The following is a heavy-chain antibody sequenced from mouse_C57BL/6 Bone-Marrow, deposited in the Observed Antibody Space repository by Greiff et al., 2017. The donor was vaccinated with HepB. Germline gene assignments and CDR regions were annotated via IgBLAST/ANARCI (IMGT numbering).Heavy chain of an antibody. CDR2: TFYSGIT. CDR1: GFSINSDCY. V-gene: IGHV3-3*01. D-gene: IGHD2-4*01. Sequence: EVQLQESGPSLLRPSQPLSLTCTVTGFSINSDCYWIWIRQFPGNKLEYIGYTFYSGITYYNPSFESRTYITRDTTKNQFSLKLSSVTTEDTATYCCASEIPYDYTVYYFDDWGQGTTLTGSS. J-gene: IGHJ2*01. CDR3: ASEIPYDYTVYYFDD.